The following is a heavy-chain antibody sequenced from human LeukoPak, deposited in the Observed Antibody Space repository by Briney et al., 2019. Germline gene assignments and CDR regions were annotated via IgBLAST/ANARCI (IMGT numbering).Heavy chain of an antibody. CDR1: GLTFSTYG. Sequence: PGGSLRLSCAASGLTFSTYGMSWVRQAPGKGLEWASAISGSGGSTYYADSVKGRFTISRDKSKNTLYLQMNSLRAEDTAVYYCAKEVRGGPLSGSGTYFDYWGQGTLVTVSS. V-gene: IGHV3-23*01. J-gene: IGHJ4*02. CDR2: ISGSGGST. CDR3: AKEVRGGPLSGSGTYFDY. D-gene: IGHD3-10*01.